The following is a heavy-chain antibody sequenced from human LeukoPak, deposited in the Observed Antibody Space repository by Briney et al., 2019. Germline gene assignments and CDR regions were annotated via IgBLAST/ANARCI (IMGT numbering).Heavy chain of an antibody. V-gene: IGHV4-39*01. CDR2: IYYSGST. J-gene: IGHJ3*02. CDR3: ATRITMIVVVPNTDAFDI. Sequence: SETLSLACTVSGGSLSSSSYYWGWIRQPPGKGLEWIGSIYYSGSTYYNPSLKSRVTISVDTSKNQFSLKLSSVTAADTAVYYCATRITMIVVVPNTDAFDIWGQGTMVTVSS. D-gene: IGHD3-22*01. CDR1: GGSLSSSSYY.